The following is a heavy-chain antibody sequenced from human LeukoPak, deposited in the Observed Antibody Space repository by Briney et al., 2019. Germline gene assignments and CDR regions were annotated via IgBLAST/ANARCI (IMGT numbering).Heavy chain of an antibody. J-gene: IGHJ4*02. CDR3: ARDGEYYDSRGSYFDS. D-gene: IGHD3-22*01. V-gene: IGHV1-46*01. Sequence: ASVKVSCKASGYTFASYYMHWVRQAPGQGLEWMGIINPSSGSTSNAQKFQGRVTMTRDTSTSTVYMELSSLRSEDTAVYYCARDGEYYDSRGSYFDSWGQGTLVTVSS. CDR1: GYTFASYY. CDR2: INPSSGST.